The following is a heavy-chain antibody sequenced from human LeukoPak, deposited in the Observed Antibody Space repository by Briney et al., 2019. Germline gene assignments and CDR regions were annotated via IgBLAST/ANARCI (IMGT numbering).Heavy chain of an antibody. CDR1: GYSISIGYY. V-gene: IGHV4-38-2*02. CDR2: IYHSGST. Sequence: PSETLSLTCTVSGYSISIGYYWGWIRQPPGKGLEWIGSIYHSGSTYYNPSLKSRVTLSVDKSKNQFSLKLSSVTAADTAVYYCARDTAMIRETHFDYWGLGTLVTVSS. J-gene: IGHJ4*02. CDR3: ARDTAMIRETHFDY. D-gene: IGHD3-10*01.